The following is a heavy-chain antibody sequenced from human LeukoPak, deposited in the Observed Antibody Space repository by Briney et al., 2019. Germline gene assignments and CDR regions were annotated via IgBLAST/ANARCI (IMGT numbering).Heavy chain of an antibody. J-gene: IGHJ4*02. CDR3: TTDLTWLFNFAY. V-gene: IGHV3-15*01. CDR2: IKGASDGGTT. Sequence: GGSLRLSCAASGFSFSDAWMTWVRQAPGRGLEWLGRIKGASDGGTTDLAAPVKGRFTMSRDDSKNTVYLQMDRLQTEDTAVYYCTTDLTWLFNFAYWGQGTLVTVSS. D-gene: IGHD3-9*01. CDR1: GFSFSDAW.